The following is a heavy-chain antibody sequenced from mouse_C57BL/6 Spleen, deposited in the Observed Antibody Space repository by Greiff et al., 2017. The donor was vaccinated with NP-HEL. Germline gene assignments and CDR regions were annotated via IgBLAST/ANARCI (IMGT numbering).Heavy chain of an antibody. J-gene: IGHJ2*01. D-gene: IGHD2-3*01. Sequence: VQLQQSGAELVRPGASVKLSCTASGFNIKDDYMHWVKQRPEQGLEWIGWIDPENGDTEYASKFQGKATITADTSSNTAYLRLSSLTSEDTAVYYCTTYDGYDYWGQGTTLTVSS. CDR1: GFNIKDDY. CDR2: IDPENGDT. CDR3: TTYDGYDY. V-gene: IGHV14-4*01.